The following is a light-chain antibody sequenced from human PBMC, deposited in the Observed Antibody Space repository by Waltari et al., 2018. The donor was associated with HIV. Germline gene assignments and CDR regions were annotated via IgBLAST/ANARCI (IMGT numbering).Light chain of an antibody. Sequence: QSALTQPASVSGSPGQSITVSCTGTSSDIGAYDFGSWYQQPPATAPQLVIYEVSNRPSGISYRFSGSKSGNTASLTISGLQTEDEADYYCSSFTTSNSLLFGGGTKVTVL. V-gene: IGLV2-14*01. J-gene: IGLJ2*01. CDR3: SSFTTSNSLL. CDR2: EVS. CDR1: SSDIGAYDF.